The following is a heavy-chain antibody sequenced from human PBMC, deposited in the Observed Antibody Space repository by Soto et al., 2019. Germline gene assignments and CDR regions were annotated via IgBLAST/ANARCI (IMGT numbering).Heavy chain of an antibody. Sequence: QVQLQQWGAGLLKPSETLSLTCAVYGGSFSGYYWSWIRQPPGKGLEWIGEINHSGSTNYNPSLKSRVTISVDASKIQFSLKLSSVTAADTAVYYCARIRGYSYGCSYYYYGMDVWGQGTTVTVSS. CDR1: GGSFSGYY. J-gene: IGHJ6*02. CDR2: INHSGST. D-gene: IGHD5-18*01. V-gene: IGHV4-34*01. CDR3: ARIRGYSYGCSYYYYGMDV.